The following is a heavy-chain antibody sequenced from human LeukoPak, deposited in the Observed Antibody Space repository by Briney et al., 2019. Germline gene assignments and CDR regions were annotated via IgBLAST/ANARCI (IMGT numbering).Heavy chain of an antibody. CDR1: GGSFSGYY. V-gene: IGHV4-34*01. J-gene: IGHJ4*02. CDR3: ARGWESTDGFDY. Sequence: PSETLSLTCAVYGGSFSGYYWSWIRQPPGKGLEWIGEINHSGSTNYNPSLKSRVTISVDTSKNQFSLKLSSVTAADTAVYYCARGWESTDGFDYWGQGTLVTVSS. CDR2: INHSGST. D-gene: IGHD1-26*01.